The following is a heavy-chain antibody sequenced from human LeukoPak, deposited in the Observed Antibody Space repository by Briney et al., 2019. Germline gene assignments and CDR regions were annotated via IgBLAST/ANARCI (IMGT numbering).Heavy chain of an antibody. J-gene: IGHJ3*02. CDR3: ARELYSGRTGDAFDI. D-gene: IGHD1-26*01. Sequence: EASVKVSCKASGYTFTGYYMHWVRQAPGQGLERMGWINPNSGGTHYAQKFQGRVTMTRDTSISTAYMELSRLRSDDTAVYYCARELYSGRTGDAFDIWGQGTMVTVSS. CDR1: GYTFTGYY. V-gene: IGHV1-2*02. CDR2: INPNSGGT.